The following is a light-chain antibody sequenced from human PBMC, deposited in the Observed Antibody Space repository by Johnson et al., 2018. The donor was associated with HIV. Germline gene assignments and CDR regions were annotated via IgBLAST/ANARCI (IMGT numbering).Light chain of an antibody. V-gene: IGLV1-51*02. Sequence: QSVLTQPPSVSAAPGQKVTISCSGSSSNIGNNYVSWYQQLPGTAPKLLIYENNKRPSGIPDRFSGSKSGTSATLGITGLQLGDEAYYYCGTWDSRHYVLGTGTKCTFL. CDR1: SSNIGNNY. CDR3: GTWDSRHYV. J-gene: IGLJ1*01. CDR2: ENN.